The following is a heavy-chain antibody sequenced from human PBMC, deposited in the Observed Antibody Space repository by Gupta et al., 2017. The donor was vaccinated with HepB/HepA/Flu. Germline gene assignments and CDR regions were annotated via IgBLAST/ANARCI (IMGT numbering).Heavy chain of an antibody. V-gene: IGHV3-48*02. CDR3: ATNGTSTTTARFPAFDI. D-gene: IGHD4-17*01. Sequence: EVQLVESGGGLVQPGGSLRLSCAVSGLTFSHYNINWVRQAPGKGLEWLSYISSSANSVFYTDSVKGRFIISRDNAKDSLNLQMSNLRDEDTAMYYCATNGTSTTTARFPAFDIWGQGTMVIVSS. CDR2: ISSSANSV. J-gene: IGHJ3*02. CDR1: GLTFSHYN.